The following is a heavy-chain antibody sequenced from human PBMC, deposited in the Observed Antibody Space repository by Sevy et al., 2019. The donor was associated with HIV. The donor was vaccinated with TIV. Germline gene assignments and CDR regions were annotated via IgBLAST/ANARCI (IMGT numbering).Heavy chain of an antibody. D-gene: IGHD3-16*01. Sequence: GGSLRLSCAASGFTFSDYRMHWVRQAPGKGLEWVSVISYDGRNNKYNADSVKRRFIITRDNSKNTVYLQMNSLRAEDTAVYYCARDRGEILSSAFDYWGQGTLVTVSS. CDR1: GFTFSDYR. J-gene: IGHJ4*02. CDR3: ARDRGEILSSAFDY. CDR2: ISYDGRNNK. V-gene: IGHV3-30*04.